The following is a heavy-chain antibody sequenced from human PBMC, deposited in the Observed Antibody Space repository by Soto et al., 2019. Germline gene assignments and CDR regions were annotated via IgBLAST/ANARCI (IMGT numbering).Heavy chain of an antibody. CDR3: ATVDVSTDGSFDY. D-gene: IGHD3-10*01. CDR1: VFTFSRHG. Sequence: PVGSLRLSCVASVFTFSRHGLSWVRQSPGKGLEWVSTINPSGDSTFYADSVKGRFTISRDNSKNTVYLQMNSLSVGDTAVYLCATVDVSTDGSFDYLGQGALVIVSS. V-gene: IGHV3-23*01. CDR2: INPSGDST. J-gene: IGHJ4*02.